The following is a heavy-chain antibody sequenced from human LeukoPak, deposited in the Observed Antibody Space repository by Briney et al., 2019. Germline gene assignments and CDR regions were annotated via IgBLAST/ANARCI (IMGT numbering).Heavy chain of an antibody. CDR1: GGTFSSYA. V-gene: IGHV1-69*05. CDR2: IIPIFGTA. Sequence: SVKVSCKASGGTFSSYAISWVRQAPGQGLEWMGRIIPIFGTANYAQKFQGRVTITTDESTSTAYMELSSLRSEDTAMYYCATASGSYRLFDYWGQGTLVTVSS. D-gene: IGHD1-26*01. J-gene: IGHJ4*02. CDR3: ATASGSYRLFDY.